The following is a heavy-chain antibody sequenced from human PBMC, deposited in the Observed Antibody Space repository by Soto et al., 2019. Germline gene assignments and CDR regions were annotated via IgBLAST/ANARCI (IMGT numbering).Heavy chain of an antibody. V-gene: IGHV3-33*01. J-gene: IGHJ5*02. Sequence: QVQLVESGGGVVQSGRSLTLSCAASGFSLRTYGMHWLCRAPGKGLEWVAFIWYDGTKKFYANSVKGRSTISKDNSNNILYLQMSGLRAEDTAVYYCARDVVTAVAGSVNWFDPWGQGTLVTVSS. CDR3: ARDVVTAVAGSVNWFDP. CDR2: IWYDGTKK. CDR1: GFSLRTYG. D-gene: IGHD6-19*01.